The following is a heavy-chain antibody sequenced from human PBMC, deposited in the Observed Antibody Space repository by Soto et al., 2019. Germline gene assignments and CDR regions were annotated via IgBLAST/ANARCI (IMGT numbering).Heavy chain of an antibody. Sequence: GGSLRLSCAASGFTFSSYAMSWVRQAPGKGLEWVSAISGSGGSTYYADSVKGRFTISRDNSKNTLYLQMNSLRAEDTAVYYSAKISGDYGDSEKKDYYYYYYMDVWGKGTTVTVSS. V-gene: IGHV3-23*01. D-gene: IGHD4-17*01. J-gene: IGHJ6*03. CDR3: AKISGDYGDSEKKDYYYYYYMDV. CDR1: GFTFSSYA. CDR2: ISGSGGST.